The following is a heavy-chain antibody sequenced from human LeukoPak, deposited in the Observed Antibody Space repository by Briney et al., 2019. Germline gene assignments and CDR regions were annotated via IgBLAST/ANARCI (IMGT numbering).Heavy chain of an antibody. J-gene: IGHJ4*02. D-gene: IGHD1-26*01. CDR1: GSSISSSNW. V-gene: IGHV4-4*02. CDR3: ARVRSSRAFDY. CDR2: IYHSGST. Sequence: SETLSLTCAVSGSSISSSNWWSWVRQPPGKGLEWIGEIYHSGSTNYNPSLKSRVTISVDKSKNQFSLRLSSVTAADTAVYYCARVRSSRAFDYWGQGTLVTVSS.